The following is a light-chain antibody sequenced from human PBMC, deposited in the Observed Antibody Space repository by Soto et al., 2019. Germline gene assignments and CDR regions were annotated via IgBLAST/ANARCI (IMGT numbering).Light chain of an antibody. CDR1: QDINNY. CDR2: DVS. V-gene: IGKV1-33*01. J-gene: IGKJ2*02. CDR3: QQYDNLPCI. Sequence: DIQMTQSPSSLSASVGDRVTITCQASQDINNYLNWYQQKPGKAPKLLIYDVSKLEAGVPSRFSGSVSGTDFTCTITSLLSEDIATVYCQQYDNLPCIVGQGTELEI.